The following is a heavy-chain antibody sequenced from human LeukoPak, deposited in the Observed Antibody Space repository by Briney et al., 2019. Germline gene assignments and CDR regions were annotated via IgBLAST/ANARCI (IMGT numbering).Heavy chain of an antibody. CDR2: IYYSGST. Sequence: SETLSLTCTVSGGSISSSSYYWGWIRQPPGKGLEWIGSIYYSGSTNYNPSLKSRVTISVDTSKNQFSLKLSSVTAADTAVYYCARYGGDVDYWGQGTLVTVSS. CDR1: GGSISSSSYY. J-gene: IGHJ4*02. V-gene: IGHV4-39*07. D-gene: IGHD1-26*01. CDR3: ARYGGDVDY.